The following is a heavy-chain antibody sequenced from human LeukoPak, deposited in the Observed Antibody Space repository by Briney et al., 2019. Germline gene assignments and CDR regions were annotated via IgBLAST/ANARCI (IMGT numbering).Heavy chain of an antibody. J-gene: IGHJ4*02. CDR1: GYTFTSYG. D-gene: IGHD2-15*01. CDR2: ISAYNGNI. V-gene: IGHV1-18*01. CDR3: TIMTHCTGGTCYSYDH. Sequence: ASVKVSCETSGYTFTSYGITWVRQAPGKGLEWMGWISAYNGNIDYAQNLQGRVTMTTDTSTSTAYMELRSLRSDDTAVYYCTIMTHCTGGTCYSYDHWGQGTMVAVSS.